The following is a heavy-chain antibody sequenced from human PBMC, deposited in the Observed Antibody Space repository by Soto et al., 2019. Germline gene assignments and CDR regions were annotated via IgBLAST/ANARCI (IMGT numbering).Heavy chain of an antibody. J-gene: IGHJ4*02. CDR3: ARRYGSAIDY. V-gene: IGHV4-59*08. CDR1: SGSISSYY. Sequence: PSETLSLTYTVSSGSISSYYWSWIRQPPGKGLEWIGYIYYSGSTNYNPSLKSRVTISVDTSKNQFSLKLSSVTAADTAVYYCARRYGSAIDYWGQGTLVTVSS. D-gene: IGHD1-26*01. CDR2: IYYSGST.